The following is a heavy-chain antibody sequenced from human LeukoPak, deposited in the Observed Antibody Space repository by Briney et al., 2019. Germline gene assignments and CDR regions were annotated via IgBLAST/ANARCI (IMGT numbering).Heavy chain of an antibody. CDR3: ARDLSLSMPGGFDY. Sequence: PGGSLRLSCAASGVTFSSYGMHWVRQAPGQGLEWVATLSSISHYIYHADSVKGRFTISRDNVKNSLFLQLNSLRAEDTAVYYCARDLSLSMPGGFDYWGQGTLVTVSS. V-gene: IGHV3-21*01. CDR1: GVTFSSYG. D-gene: IGHD2-2*01. J-gene: IGHJ4*02. CDR2: LSSISHYI.